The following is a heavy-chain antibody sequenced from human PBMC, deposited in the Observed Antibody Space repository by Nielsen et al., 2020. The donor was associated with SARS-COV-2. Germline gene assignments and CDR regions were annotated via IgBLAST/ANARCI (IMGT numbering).Heavy chain of an antibody. D-gene: IGHD6-13*01. CDR2: IYYSGST. CDR3: ARDRVAAAGTAPNYYCYYGMDV. Sequence: SETLSLTCAVSGGSISSGGYSWSWIRQPPGKGLEWIGYIYYSGSTYYNPSLKSRVTISVDTSKNQFSLKLSSVTAADTAVYYCARDRVAAAGTAPNYYCYYGMDVWGQGTTVTVSS. CDR1: GGSISSGGYS. J-gene: IGHJ6*02. V-gene: IGHV4-30-4*07.